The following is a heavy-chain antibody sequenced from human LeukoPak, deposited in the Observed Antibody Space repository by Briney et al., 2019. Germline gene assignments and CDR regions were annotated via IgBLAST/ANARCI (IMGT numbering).Heavy chain of an antibody. J-gene: IGHJ4*02. CDR3: ARESHFSGSFPFDY. V-gene: IGHV1-18*01. CDR2: ISAYNGNT. CDR1: GYTFTSYG. Sequence: GASVKVSCKASGYTFTSYGISWVRQAPGQGIEWVGWISAYNGNTNYAQKLQGRVTMTTDTSTSTAYMELRSLRSDDTAVYYCARESHFSGSFPFDYWGQGTLVTVSS. D-gene: IGHD1-26*01.